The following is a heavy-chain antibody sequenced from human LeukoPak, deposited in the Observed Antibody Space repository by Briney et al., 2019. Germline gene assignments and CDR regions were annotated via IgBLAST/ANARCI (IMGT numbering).Heavy chain of an antibody. Sequence: PSETLSLTCAVYGGSFSGYYWSWIRQPPGKGLEWIGEINHSGSTNYNPSLKSRVTISVDTSKNQFSLKLSSVTAADTAVYYCARGTWIQLWLLDYWGQGTLVTVSS. CDR1: GGSFSGYY. CDR2: INHSGST. D-gene: IGHD5-18*01. J-gene: IGHJ4*02. V-gene: IGHV4-34*01. CDR3: ARGTWIQLWLLDY.